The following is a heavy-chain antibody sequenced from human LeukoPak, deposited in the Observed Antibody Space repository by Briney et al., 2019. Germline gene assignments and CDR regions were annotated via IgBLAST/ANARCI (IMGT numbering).Heavy chain of an antibody. V-gene: IGHV1-18*01. CDR1: GYTFTSYG. CDR3: ARHLLGMGYNWFDL. J-gene: IGHJ5*02. CDR2: ISAYNGNT. D-gene: IGHD3-16*01. Sequence: ASVKVSCKASGYTFTSYGISWVRQAPGQGLEWMGWISAYNGNTNYAQRLQGRVTMTTDTSTSTAYMELRSLRSDYTAVYYCARHLLGMGYNWFDLWGQGTLVTVSS.